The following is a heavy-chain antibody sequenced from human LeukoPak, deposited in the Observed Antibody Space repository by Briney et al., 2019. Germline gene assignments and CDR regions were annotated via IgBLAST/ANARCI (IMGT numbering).Heavy chain of an antibody. Sequence: GGSLRLSCAASGFTFSSYAMSWVRQAPGKGLEWVSAISGSGGSTYYADSVKGRFTISRDNSKNTLYLQMNSLRAEDTAVYYCAKGKPGVIVVVVAASPDYWGQGTLVTVSS. CDR3: AKGKPGVIVVVVAASPDY. D-gene: IGHD2-15*01. J-gene: IGHJ4*02. V-gene: IGHV3-23*01. CDR1: GFTFSSYA. CDR2: ISGSGGST.